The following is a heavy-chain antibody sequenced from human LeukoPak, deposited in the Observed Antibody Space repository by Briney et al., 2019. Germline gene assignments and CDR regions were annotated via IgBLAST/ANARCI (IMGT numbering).Heavy chain of an antibody. CDR2: ISYDGRNK. V-gene: IGHV3-30*04. CDR3: ARDQFVVVLAANYYYMDV. J-gene: IGHJ6*03. D-gene: IGHD2-15*01. Sequence: PGGSLRLSCADSGFTFSSSVMYWVRAAPGTGLERVAVISYDGRNKYYAYSVKGRFTISRDNSKNTLYLQMNSLRAEDTAVYYCARDQFVVVLAANYYYMDVWGKGTTVTVSS. CDR1: GFTFSSSV.